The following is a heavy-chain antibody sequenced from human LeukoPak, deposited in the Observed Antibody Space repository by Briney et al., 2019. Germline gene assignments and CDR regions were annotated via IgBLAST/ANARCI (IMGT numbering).Heavy chain of an antibody. D-gene: IGHD2-2*01. J-gene: IGHJ3*02. CDR1: GWSFSGYY. CDR2: INHSGST. Sequence: PSETLSLTCAVYGWSFSGYYWSWIRQPPGKGLEWIGEINHSGSTNYNPSLKSRVTISVDTSKNQFSLKLSSVTAADTAVYYCARILGYCSSTSCPSVAFDIWGQGTMVTVSS. CDR3: ARILGYCSSTSCPSVAFDI. V-gene: IGHV4-34*01.